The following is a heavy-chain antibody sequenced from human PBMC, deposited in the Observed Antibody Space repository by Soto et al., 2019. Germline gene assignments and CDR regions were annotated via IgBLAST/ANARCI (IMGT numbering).Heavy chain of an antibody. J-gene: IGHJ5*02. D-gene: IGHD6-19*01. CDR2: ISYDGSNK. CDR3: AKGPIAVVHDWFDP. V-gene: IGHV3-30-3*01. CDR1: GFTFSSYA. Sequence: GGSLRLSGAASGFTFSSYAMHWVRQAPGKGLEWVAVISYDGSNKYYADSVKGRFTISRDNSKNTLYLQMNSLRAEDTAVYYCAKGPIAVVHDWFDPWGQGTLVTVS.